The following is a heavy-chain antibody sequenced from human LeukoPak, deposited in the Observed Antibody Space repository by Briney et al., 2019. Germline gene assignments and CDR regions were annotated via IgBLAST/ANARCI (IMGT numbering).Heavy chain of an antibody. V-gene: IGHV1-18*01. J-gene: IGHJ5*02. CDR2: ISAYNGNT. CDR1: GGTFSSYA. CDR3: ARDHRIMITFGGVIVPNWFDP. Sequence: GASVKVSCKASGGTFSSYAISWVRQAPGQGLEWMGWISAYNGNTNYAQKLQGRVTMTTDTSTSTAYMELRSLRSDDTAVYYCARDHRIMITFGGVIVPNWFDPWGQGTLVTVSS. D-gene: IGHD3-16*02.